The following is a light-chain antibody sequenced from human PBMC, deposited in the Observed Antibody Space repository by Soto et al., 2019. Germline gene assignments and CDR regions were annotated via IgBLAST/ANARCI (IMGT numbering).Light chain of an antibody. CDR1: QSVSNY. Sequence: EIVLTQSPATLSLSPGERATLSCRASQSVSNYLAWYQQKPGQAPRLLIYDASNRATGIPARFSGSGSGTDFTLTISSLEPEDFAVYYCQQRSNWPPTWTFGHGTKVEIK. V-gene: IGKV3-11*01. CDR3: QQRSNWPPTWT. J-gene: IGKJ1*01. CDR2: DAS.